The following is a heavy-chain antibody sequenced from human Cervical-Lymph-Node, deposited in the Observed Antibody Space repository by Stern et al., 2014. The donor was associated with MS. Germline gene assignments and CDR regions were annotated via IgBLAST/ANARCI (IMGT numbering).Heavy chain of an antibody. D-gene: IGHD3-10*01. CDR2: INPNGGST. CDR3: ASDGGSGSLRYYYGMDV. V-gene: IGHV1-46*03. Sequence: QLVQSGAEMKKPGASVKVSCKASGYTFTTYYIHWVRQAPGQGLEWMGVINPNGGSTRFAQKFQGRVTMTGDTSTSTIYLELSSLRSEDTAVYYCASDGGSGSLRYYYGMDVWGQGTTVTVSS. CDR1: GYTFTTYY. J-gene: IGHJ6*02.